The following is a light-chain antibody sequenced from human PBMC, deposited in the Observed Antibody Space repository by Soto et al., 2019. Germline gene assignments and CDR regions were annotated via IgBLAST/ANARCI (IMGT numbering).Light chain of an antibody. J-gene: IGKJ1*01. Sequence: DIQLTPSPSFLSASVGDRVTIACRASQGVSSYLAWFQQRPGKAPKLLIYTASTLQSGVPSRFSGSGSGTEFTLTISSLQPDDFATYYCQQYKSYWTFGQGTKVDIK. V-gene: IGKV1-9*01. CDR1: QGVSSY. CDR2: TAS. CDR3: QQYKSYWT.